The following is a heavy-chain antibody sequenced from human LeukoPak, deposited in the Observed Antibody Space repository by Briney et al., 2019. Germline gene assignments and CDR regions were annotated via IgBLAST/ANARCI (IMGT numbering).Heavy chain of an antibody. CDR3: AKDGPHCSSTSCYGMDV. J-gene: IGHJ6*02. CDR1: GFTFSSYG. V-gene: IGHV3-30*18. CDR2: ISYDRSNK. D-gene: IGHD2-2*01. Sequence: GRSLRLSCAASGFTFSSYGMHWVRQAPGKGLEWVAVISYDRSNKYYADSVKGRFTISRDNSKNTLYLQMNSLRAEDTAVYYCAKDGPHCSSTSCYGMDVWGQGTTVTVSS.